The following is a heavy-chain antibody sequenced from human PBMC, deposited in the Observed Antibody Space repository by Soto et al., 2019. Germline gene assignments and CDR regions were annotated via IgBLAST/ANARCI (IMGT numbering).Heavy chain of an antibody. D-gene: IGHD6-19*01. J-gene: IGHJ6*02. CDR1: GFTFSSYA. V-gene: IGHV3-23*01. CDR3: ASVPGSPGYHGLDV. Sequence: GGSLRLSCAASGFTFSSYAMSWVRQAPGKGLEWVSAISGSGGSTYYADSVKGRFTISRDNSKNTLYLQMNSLRVEDTAVYFCASVPGSPGYHGLDVWGQGTTVTVSS. CDR2: ISGSGGST.